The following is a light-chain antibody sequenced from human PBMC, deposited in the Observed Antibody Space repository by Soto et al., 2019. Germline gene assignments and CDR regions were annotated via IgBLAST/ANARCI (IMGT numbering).Light chain of an antibody. V-gene: IGKV3-11*01. CDR3: HQRNNWPRT. CDR1: QSVSSY. J-gene: IGKJ1*01. CDR2: DTS. Sequence: ETVLTQSPATLSLSPGERATLSCRTSQSVSSYLAWYQQKPGQAPRLLIYDTSNRATGIPARFSGSGSGTDFTLTISSLEPEDFAVYYCHQRNNWPRTFGQGTKVEIK.